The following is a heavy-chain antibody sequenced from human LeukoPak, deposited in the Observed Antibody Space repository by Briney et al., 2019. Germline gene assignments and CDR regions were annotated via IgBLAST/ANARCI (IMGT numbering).Heavy chain of an antibody. CDR2: INWNGGST. D-gene: IGHD4-17*01. V-gene: IGHV3-20*01. J-gene: IGHJ4*02. CDR1: GFTFDDYG. CDR3: ARDMTTVTTPGY. Sequence: GGSLRLSCAASGFTFDDYGMSWVRQAPGKGLEWVSGINWNGGSTGYADSVKGRFTISRDNAKNSLYLQMNSLRAEDTALYHCARDMTTVTTPGYWGQGTLVTVSS.